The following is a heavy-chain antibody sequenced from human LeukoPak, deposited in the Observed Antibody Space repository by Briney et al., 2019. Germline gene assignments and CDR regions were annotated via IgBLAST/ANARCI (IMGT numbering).Heavy chain of an antibody. J-gene: IGHJ4*02. V-gene: IGHV1-2*02. CDR2: INPNSGGT. CDR3: AKDAIVRDYSNSDY. CDR1: GYTFTNYY. D-gene: IGHD4-11*01. Sequence: ASVNVSCKASGYTFTNYYIHWVRQAPGQGLEWMGWINPNSGGTNYAQKFQGRVTMTRDTSISTAYMELSRLTSDDTAVYYCAKDAIVRDYSNSDYWGQGTLVTVSS.